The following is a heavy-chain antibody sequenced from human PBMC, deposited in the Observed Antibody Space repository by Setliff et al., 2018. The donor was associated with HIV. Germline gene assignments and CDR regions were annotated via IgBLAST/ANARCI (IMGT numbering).Heavy chain of an antibody. D-gene: IGHD5-12*01. J-gene: IGHJ4*02. CDR2: INHSGSA. CDR3: ARDRPYSGYPD. Sequence: SETLSLTCAVYNGSFSGYYWTWIRQPPGKGLEWIGEINHSGSANYSPSLKSRVTISVDKSKNQFSLKLSSVTAADTAVYYCARDRPYSGYPDWGQGTLVTVSS. V-gene: IGHV4-34*01. CDR1: NGSFSGYY.